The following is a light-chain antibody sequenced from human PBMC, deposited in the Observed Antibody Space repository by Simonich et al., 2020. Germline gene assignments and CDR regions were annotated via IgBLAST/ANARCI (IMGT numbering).Light chain of an antibody. V-gene: IGKV1-NL1*01. CDR2: AAS. Sequence: DIQMTQSPSSLSASVGDRVTITCRASQGISNSLAWYQQKPGKAPKLLLYAASRLESGVPSRVSGSGSGTDYTLTISSLQPEDFATYYCQQYNSLWTFGQGTKVEIK. J-gene: IGKJ1*01. CDR3: QQYNSLWT. CDR1: QGISNS.